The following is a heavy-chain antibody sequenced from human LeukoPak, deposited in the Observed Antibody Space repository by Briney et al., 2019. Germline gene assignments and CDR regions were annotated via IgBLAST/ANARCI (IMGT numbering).Heavy chain of an antibody. J-gene: IGHJ6*02. CDR2: INHSGST. CDR3: ARNYYGSGSLPGMDV. D-gene: IGHD3-10*01. V-gene: IGHV4-34*01. CDR1: GGSFSGYY. Sequence: PSETLSLTCAVYGGSFSGYYWSWIRQPPGKGLEWIGEINHSGSTNYNPSLKSRVTISVDTSKNQFSLKLSSVTAADTAVYYCARNYYGSGSLPGMDVWGQGTTVTVSS.